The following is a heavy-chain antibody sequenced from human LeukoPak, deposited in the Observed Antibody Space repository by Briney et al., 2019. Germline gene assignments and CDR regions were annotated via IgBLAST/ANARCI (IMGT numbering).Heavy chain of an antibody. CDR3: AKGEGIRGSYYHDAFDI. Sequence: GGSLRLSCAASGFTFSSYAMSWVRQAPGKGLEWVSGISGSGTSTYYADSVKGRFTISRDNSKNTLYLQMNSLRAEDTAAYYCAKGEGIRGSYYHDAFDIWGPGTMVTVSS. CDR1: GFTFSSYA. D-gene: IGHD1-26*01. V-gene: IGHV3-23*01. CDR2: ISGSGTST. J-gene: IGHJ3*02.